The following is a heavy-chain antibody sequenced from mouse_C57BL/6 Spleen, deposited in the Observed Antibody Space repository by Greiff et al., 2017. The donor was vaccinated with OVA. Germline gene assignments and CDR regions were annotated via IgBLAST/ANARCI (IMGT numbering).Heavy chain of an antibody. CDR3: GRWGATVVERPY. D-gene: IGHD1-1*01. CDR2: IYPGDGDT. Sequence: QVQLQQSGAELVKPGASVKISCKASGYAFSSYCMNWVKQRPGKGLEWIGQIYPGDGDTNYNGKFKGKATLTADKSSSTAYMQLSRLTSEDSAVYDCGRWGATVVERPYWGQGTLVTVSA. J-gene: IGHJ3*01. CDR1: GYAFSSYC. V-gene: IGHV1-80*01.